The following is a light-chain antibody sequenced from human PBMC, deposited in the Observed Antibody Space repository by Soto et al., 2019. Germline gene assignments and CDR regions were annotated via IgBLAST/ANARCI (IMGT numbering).Light chain of an antibody. J-gene: IGLJ1*01. CDR1: SSDVGGYNY. CDR2: DVS. Sequence: QSALTQPASVSGSPGQSIAISCTGTSSDVGGYNYVSWYQQHPDKAPKLMMYDVSNRPSGISNRFSGSKSGNTASLAITGLQAEDDADYYCQSYASSLSGYVFGTGTKLTVL. V-gene: IGLV2-14*01. CDR3: QSYASSLSGYV.